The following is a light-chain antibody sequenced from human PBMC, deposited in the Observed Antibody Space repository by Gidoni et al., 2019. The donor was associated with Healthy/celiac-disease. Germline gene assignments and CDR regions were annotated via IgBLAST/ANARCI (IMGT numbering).Light chain of an antibody. V-gene: IGKV1-16*02. CDR3: QQNNSYPVT. J-gene: IGKJ5*01. Sequence: DFQMTQSPSSLSASVGDRVTITCRASQGISNYLDCFQQKPGKAPKSLIYAASSLQSGVPSKFGGSGSGTDFPLTISSLPPEDFATYYCQQNNSYPVTFGQGTRLEIK. CDR2: AAS. CDR1: QGISNY.